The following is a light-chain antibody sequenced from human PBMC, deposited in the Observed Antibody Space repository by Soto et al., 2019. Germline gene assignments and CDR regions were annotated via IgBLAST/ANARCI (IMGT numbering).Light chain of an antibody. CDR2: EGS. Sequence: QSALTQPASVSGSPGQSITISCTGTSSDVGSYKFVSWYQQHPVKAPKLMIYEGSKRPSGVSNRFSGSKSGNTASLTISGLQAEDEADYYCCSYAGSSTLVFGGGTKVTV. CDR1: SSDVGSYKF. CDR3: CSYAGSSTLV. J-gene: IGLJ2*01. V-gene: IGLV2-23*01.